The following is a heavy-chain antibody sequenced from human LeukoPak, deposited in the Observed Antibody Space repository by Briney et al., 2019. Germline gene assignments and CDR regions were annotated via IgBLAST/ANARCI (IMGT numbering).Heavy chain of an antibody. V-gene: IGHV4-39*07. CDR2: IYHSGST. CDR1: GGSISTSNYY. D-gene: IGHD6-6*01. J-gene: IGHJ4*02. Sequence: PSETLSLTCTVSGGSISTSNYYWGWIRQPPGKGLEWIGSIYHSGSTYYNPSLKSRVTISVDTSKNQFSLKLSSVTAADTAVYYCARGVARSSKFHFSYYFDYWGQGTLVTVSS. CDR3: ARGVARSSKFHFSYYFDY.